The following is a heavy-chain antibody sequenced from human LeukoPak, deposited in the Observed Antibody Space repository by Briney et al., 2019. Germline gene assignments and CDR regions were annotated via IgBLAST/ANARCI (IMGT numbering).Heavy chain of an antibody. V-gene: IGHV3-30*03. D-gene: IGHD3-10*01. CDR1: GFTFSSYG. CDR3: ARSRGTFFPHDY. J-gene: IGHJ4*02. CDR2: ISYDGSNK. Sequence: GGSLRLSCAASGFTFSSYGMHWVRQAPGKGLEWVAVISYDGSNKYYADSVKGRFTISRDNSKNTVYLQMNSLRVEDTAVYYCARSRGTFFPHDYWGQGTLVTVSS.